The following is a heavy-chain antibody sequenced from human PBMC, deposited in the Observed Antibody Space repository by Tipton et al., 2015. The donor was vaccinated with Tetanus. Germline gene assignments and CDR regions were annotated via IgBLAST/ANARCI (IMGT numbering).Heavy chain of an antibody. CDR2: ISYDGSDE. D-gene: IGHD3-22*01. CDR3: AKELTYYYDSSGYFDY. CDR1: GFTFTSYG. Sequence: SLRLSCAASGFTFTSYGMHWVRQAPGKGLDWVAIISYDGSDESYADSVKGRFSISRDNSKNTLYLQMNSLRAEDTAVYYCAKELTYYYDSSGYFDYWGQGTLVTVSS. J-gene: IGHJ4*02. V-gene: IGHV3-30*18.